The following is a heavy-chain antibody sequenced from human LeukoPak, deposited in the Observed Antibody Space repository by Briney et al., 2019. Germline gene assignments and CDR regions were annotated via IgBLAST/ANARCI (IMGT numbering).Heavy chain of an antibody. CDR2: ITGSDGSS. CDR3: AKWGDYDILTGYYVPDY. D-gene: IGHD3-9*01. V-gene: IGHV3-23*01. Sequence: GTSLRLSCVASGFTSTNYAMSWVRQAPGKGLEWVSAITGSDGSSYYADSVKGRFTISRDNSKNTLYLQVNSLRAEDTAVYYCAKWGDYDILTGYYVPDYWGQGTLVTVSS. CDR1: GFTSTNYA. J-gene: IGHJ4*02.